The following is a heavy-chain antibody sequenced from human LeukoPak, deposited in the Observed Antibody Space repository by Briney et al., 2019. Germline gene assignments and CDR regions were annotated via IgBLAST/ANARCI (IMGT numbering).Heavy chain of an antibody. Sequence: GGSLRLSCAASGFTFSSYWMSWVRQAPGKGLEWVANIKQDGSEKYYVDSVKGRFTISRDNAKNSLYLQMNSLRAEDTAVYYCARDGSGYGGKKLGFDPWGQGILVTVSS. D-gene: IGHD4-23*01. CDR1: GFTFSSYW. J-gene: IGHJ5*02. V-gene: IGHV3-7*01. CDR2: IKQDGSEK. CDR3: ARDGSGYGGKKLGFDP.